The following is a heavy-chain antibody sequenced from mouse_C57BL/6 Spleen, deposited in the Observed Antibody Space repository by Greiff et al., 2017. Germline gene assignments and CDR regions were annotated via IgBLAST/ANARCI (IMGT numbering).Heavy chain of an antibody. D-gene: IGHD2-4*01. CDR3: ARGDYDYDRAWFAY. CDR2: IGPSDSYT. Sequence: QVQLQQSGAGLVMPGASVKLSCTASGYTFTSYWMHWVKQRPGQGLEWIGEIGPSDSYTNYTQTFKGKSTLTVDKSSSTAYLQLSSLTSEDSAVYYCARGDYDYDRAWFAYWGQGTLVTVSA. J-gene: IGHJ3*01. CDR1: GYTFTSYW. V-gene: IGHV1-69*01.